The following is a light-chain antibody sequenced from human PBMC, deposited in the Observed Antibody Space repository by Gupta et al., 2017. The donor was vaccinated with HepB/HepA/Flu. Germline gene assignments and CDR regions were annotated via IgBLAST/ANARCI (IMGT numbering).Light chain of an antibody. CDR3: CSYTDPGGDSAFVL. Sequence: QSALTQPASVSGSPGQAITISCTGTSGDVGRYGLVSWYKHLPAQAPKLLIYDVTKRPSGVSNRFSGSKSGNTASLTISGLQADDEADYYCCSYTDPGGDSAFVLFGGGTSLTVL. V-gene: IGLV2-23*02. J-gene: IGLJ2*01. CDR1: SGDVGRYGL. CDR2: DVT.